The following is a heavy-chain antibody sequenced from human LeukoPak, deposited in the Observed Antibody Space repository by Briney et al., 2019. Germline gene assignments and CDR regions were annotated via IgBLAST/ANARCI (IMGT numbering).Heavy chain of an antibody. D-gene: IGHD3-10*01. V-gene: IGHV3-74*01. CDR3: ARDLLRTMVRDGYFEY. J-gene: IGHJ4*02. CDR1: GFTFTSYW. Sequence: QPGGSLRLSCAASGFTFTSYWMHWVRQAPGKGLVWVSRISTEGSNTIYADAVKGRFTVSRDNAKNTLYLQMNSLRDEDTAVYYCARDLLRTMVRDGYFEYWGQGTLVTVSS. CDR2: ISTEGSNT.